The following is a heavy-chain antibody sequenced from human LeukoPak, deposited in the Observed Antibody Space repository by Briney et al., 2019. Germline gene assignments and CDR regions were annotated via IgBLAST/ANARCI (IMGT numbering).Heavy chain of an antibody. CDR3: ARGGSAYSSSWSTFDY. D-gene: IGHD6-13*01. Sequence: GGSLRPSCAASGFTFNTYSMNWVRQAPGKGLVWVSRINSDGSSTSYADSVKGRFAISRDNAKNTLYLQVNSLRAEDTAVYYCARGGSAYSSSWSTFDYWGQGALVTVSA. J-gene: IGHJ4*02. CDR2: INSDGSST. V-gene: IGHV3-74*01. CDR1: GFTFNTYS.